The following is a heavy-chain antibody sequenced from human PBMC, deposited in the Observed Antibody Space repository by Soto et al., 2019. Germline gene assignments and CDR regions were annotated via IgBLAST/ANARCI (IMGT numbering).Heavy chain of an antibody. CDR3: ASGGDYYDSSGYYGLFDY. D-gene: IGHD3-22*01. Sequence: EVQLVESGGGLVQPGGSLRLSCAASGFTFSSYWMHWVRQAPGKGLVWVSRINSDGSSTSYADSVKGRFTISRDNAKNTLYLQMNSLRAEDTAVYYCASGGDYYDSSGYYGLFDYWGQGTLVTVSS. CDR1: GFTFSSYW. V-gene: IGHV3-74*01. J-gene: IGHJ4*02. CDR2: INSDGSST.